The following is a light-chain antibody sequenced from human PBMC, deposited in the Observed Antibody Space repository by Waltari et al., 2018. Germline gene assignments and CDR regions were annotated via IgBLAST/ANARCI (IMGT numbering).Light chain of an antibody. CDR3: SSYTSSNTWV. V-gene: IGLV2-14*03. Sequence: QSALTQPASVSGSPGQSIPISCTGTSSDVGGHNHISWYQQHPGKAPKLMIYDVSNRPSGVSNHFSGSKSGNTASLTISGLQAEDEADYYCSSYTSSNTWVFGGGTKLTVL. J-gene: IGLJ3*02. CDR1: SSDVGGHNH. CDR2: DVS.